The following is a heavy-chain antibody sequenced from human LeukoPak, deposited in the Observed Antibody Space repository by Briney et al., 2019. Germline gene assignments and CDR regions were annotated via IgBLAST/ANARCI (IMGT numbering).Heavy chain of an antibody. V-gene: IGHV3-30*18. Sequence: GGSLRLSCAASGFTFSSYGMHWVRQAPGKGLEWVAVISYDGSNKYYADSVKGRFTISRDNSKNTLYLQMNSLRAEDTAVYYCAKDRYFRSGAGQIDYWGQGTLVTVSS. CDR2: ISYDGSNK. D-gene: IGHD1-26*01. CDR1: GFTFSSYG. CDR3: AKDRYFRSGAGQIDY. J-gene: IGHJ4*02.